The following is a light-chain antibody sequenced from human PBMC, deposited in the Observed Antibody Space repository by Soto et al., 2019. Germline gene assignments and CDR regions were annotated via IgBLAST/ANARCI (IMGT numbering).Light chain of an antibody. V-gene: IGKV3-20*01. Sequence: EMVLTQSPGTLSLSPGERATLSCRASQSVRSSHLAWYQQKPGQAPRLLIYGASSRATGIPDRFSGSGSGTDFTLTISRLEPEDFAVYSCQQYSSSPATFGQGTKVEI. CDR2: GAS. J-gene: IGKJ1*01. CDR1: QSVRSSH. CDR3: QQYSSSPAT.